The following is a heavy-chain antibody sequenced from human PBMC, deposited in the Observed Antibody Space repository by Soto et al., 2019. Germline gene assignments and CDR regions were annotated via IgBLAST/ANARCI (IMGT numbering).Heavy chain of an antibody. CDR3: ARVPLAGATGRHFFDS. J-gene: IGHJ4*02. V-gene: IGHV4-39*02. CDR2: VYHSGNT. CDR1: GGSISDTNYY. Sequence: SETLSLTCSVSGGSISDTNYYWGWIRQPPGKGLEWIGTVYHSGNTYYNPSLKSRITMSVDTSMNDFSLNVNSVTASDTAVYFCARVPLAGATGRHFFDSWAQGILVTVS. D-gene: IGHD6-13*01.